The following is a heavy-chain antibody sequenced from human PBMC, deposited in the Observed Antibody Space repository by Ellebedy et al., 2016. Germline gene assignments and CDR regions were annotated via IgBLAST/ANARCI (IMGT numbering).Heavy chain of an antibody. CDR3: ARGGSTSCYG. V-gene: IGHV3-74*01. CDR2: VNSDRSST. CDR1: GFTFSSYW. D-gene: IGHD2-2*01. Sequence: GEFLKISCAASGFTFSSYWMHWVRQAPGKGLVWVSRVNSDRSSTSYGDSVKGRFTISRDNARSTLYLQMNSLRAEDTAVYYCARGGSTSCYGWGQGTLVTVSS. J-gene: IGHJ4*02.